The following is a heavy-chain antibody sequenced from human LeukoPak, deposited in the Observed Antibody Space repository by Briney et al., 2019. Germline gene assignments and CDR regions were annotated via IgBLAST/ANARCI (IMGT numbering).Heavy chain of an antibody. CDR3: AKEVRSLLWFGELLSLDY. CDR1: GFTFSSYE. D-gene: IGHD3-10*01. CDR2: ISSSGSTI. V-gene: IGHV3-48*03. Sequence: GGSLRLSCAASGFTFSSYEMNWVRQAPGKGLEWVSYISSSGSTIYYADSVKGRFTISRDNAKNTLYLQMNSLRAEDTAVYYCAKEVRSLLWFGELLSLDYRGQGTLVTVSS. J-gene: IGHJ4*02.